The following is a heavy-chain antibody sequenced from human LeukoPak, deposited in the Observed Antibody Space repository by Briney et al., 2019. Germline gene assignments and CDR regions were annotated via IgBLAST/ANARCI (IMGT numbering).Heavy chain of an antibody. J-gene: IGHJ6*02. Sequence: PEASVKVSCKASGGTFSSYAISWVRQAPGQGLEWMGGIIPIFGTANYAQKFQGRVTITADESTSTAYMELSSLRSEDTAVYYCARDQGIVGAQQDYYYGMDVWGQGTTVTVSS. V-gene: IGHV1-69*13. CDR2: IIPIFGTA. CDR1: GGTFSSYA. CDR3: ARDQGIVGAQQDYYYGMDV. D-gene: IGHD1-26*01.